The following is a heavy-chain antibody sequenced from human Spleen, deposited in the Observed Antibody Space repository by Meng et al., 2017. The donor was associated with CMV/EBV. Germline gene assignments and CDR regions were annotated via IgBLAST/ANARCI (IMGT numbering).Heavy chain of an antibody. CDR2: IIPIFGTA. CDR1: GGTFSSYA. J-gene: IGHJ4*02. D-gene: IGHD3-16*01. V-gene: IGHV1-69*05. CDR3: ARDLGIGFDY. Sequence: SCKASGGTFSSYAISWVRQAPGKGLEWMGGIIPIFGTANYAQKFQGRVTITTDESTSTAYMELSSLRSEDTAVYYCARDLGIGFDYWGQGTLVTVSS.